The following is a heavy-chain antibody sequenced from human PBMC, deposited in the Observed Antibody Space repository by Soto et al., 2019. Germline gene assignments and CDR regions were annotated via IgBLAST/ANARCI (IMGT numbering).Heavy chain of an antibody. V-gene: IGHV3-9*01. CDR3: AKDIAAAGTGTLYYYYGMDV. Sequence: PGGSLRLSCAASGFTFDDYAMHWVRQAPGKRLEWVSGISWNSGSIGYADSVKGRFTISRDNAKNSLYLQMNSLRAEDTALYYCAKDIAAAGTGTLYYYYGMDVWGQGXTVTVYS. CDR1: GFTFDDYA. CDR2: ISWNSGSI. D-gene: IGHD6-13*01. J-gene: IGHJ6*02.